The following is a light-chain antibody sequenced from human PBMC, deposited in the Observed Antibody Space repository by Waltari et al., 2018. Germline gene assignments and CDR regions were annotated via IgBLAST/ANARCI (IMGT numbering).Light chain of an antibody. CDR3: SSYAGSNNWV. CDR1: SSDVGGYTY. J-gene: IGLJ3*02. Sequence: QSALTQPPPASGSPGQSVPISCPGTSSDVGGYTYVSWYQQHPGKAPKLMIFEVSKRPSGVPDRFSGSKSGNTASLTVSGLQADDEAHYYCSSYAGSNNWVFGGGTKLTVL. V-gene: IGLV2-8*01. CDR2: EVS.